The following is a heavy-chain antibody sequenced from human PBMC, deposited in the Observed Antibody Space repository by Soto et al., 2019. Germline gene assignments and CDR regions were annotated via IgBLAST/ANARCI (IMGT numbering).Heavy chain of an antibody. V-gene: IGHV4-30-4*01. J-gene: IGHJ6*02. Sequence: QVQLQESGPGLVKPSQTLSLTCTVSGGSISSGDYYWSWIRQPPGKGLEWIGYIYYSGSTYYNPSLKSRVTISVDTSKNQFSLKLSSVTAADTAVYYCAREGESSSSGEDYYYYGMDVWGQGTTVTVSS. D-gene: IGHD6-6*01. CDR2: IYYSGST. CDR1: GGSISSGDYY. CDR3: AREGESSSSGEDYYYYGMDV.